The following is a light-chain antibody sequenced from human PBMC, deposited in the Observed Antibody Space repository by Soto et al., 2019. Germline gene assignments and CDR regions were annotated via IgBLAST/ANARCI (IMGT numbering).Light chain of an antibody. Sequence: QSALTQPASVSGSPGQSITISCTGTSSDVGGYNYVSWYQQYPGKAPKLMIYDVSNRPSGVSNRFSGSKSGNTASLTISGLQAEDVADYYCSSYTSSSPYVFGTGTNLTVL. V-gene: IGLV2-14*01. CDR2: DVS. CDR1: SSDVGGYNY. J-gene: IGLJ1*01. CDR3: SSYTSSSPYV.